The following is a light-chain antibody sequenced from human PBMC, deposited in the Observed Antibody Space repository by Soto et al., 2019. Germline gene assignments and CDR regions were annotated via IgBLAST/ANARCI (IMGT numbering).Light chain of an antibody. CDR3: QQYNNWEFT. CDR1: QIVSNS. J-gene: IGKJ2*01. V-gene: IGKV3-15*01. Sequence: EIVMTQSPATLSVSPGERATLSCRASQIVSNSLAWYQQNPGQAPRLLIYDASTRATGIPARFSGSGSGTEFTLTISSLKSEDFAVYYCQQYNNWEFTFGQGTKLEIK. CDR2: DAS.